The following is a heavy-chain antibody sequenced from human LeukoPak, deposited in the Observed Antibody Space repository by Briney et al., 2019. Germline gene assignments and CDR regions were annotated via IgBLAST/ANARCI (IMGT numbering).Heavy chain of an antibody. CDR3: ARGDYYGSGSYYNDY. Sequence: SETLSLTCTVPGGSISSGSYYWSWIRQPAGKGLEWIGRIYTSGSTNYNPSLKSRVTISVDTSKNQFSLKLSSVTAADTAVYYCARGDYYGSGSYYNDYWGQGTLVTVSS. J-gene: IGHJ4*02. CDR2: IYTSGST. D-gene: IGHD3-10*01. CDR1: GGSISSGSYY. V-gene: IGHV4-61*02.